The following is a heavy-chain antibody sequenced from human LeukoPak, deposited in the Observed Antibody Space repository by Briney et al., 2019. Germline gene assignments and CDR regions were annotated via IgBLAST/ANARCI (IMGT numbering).Heavy chain of an antibody. V-gene: IGHV1-2*02. Sequence: ASVKVSCKASGYTFTGYYMHWVRQAPGQGLEWMGWINPNSGGTKYAQKFQGRVTMTSDASISPAYMELSSLRSDETAVYYCASRPDQHLLYYFDYWGQGALVTVSS. CDR3: ASRPDQHLLYYFDY. CDR2: INPNSGGT. J-gene: IGHJ4*02. D-gene: IGHD2-15*01. CDR1: GYTFTGYY.